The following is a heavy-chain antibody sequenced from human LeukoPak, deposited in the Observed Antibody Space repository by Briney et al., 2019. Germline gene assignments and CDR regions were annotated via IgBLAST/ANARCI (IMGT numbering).Heavy chain of an antibody. D-gene: IGHD6-13*01. CDR1: GFTFDDYA. V-gene: IGHV3-9*01. J-gene: IGHJ4*02. Sequence: GGSLRLSCAASGFTFDDYAMHWVRQAPGKGLEWVSGISWNSGSIGYADSVKGRFTISRDNAKNSLYLQMNSLRAEDTALYYCAKDRSSSLADWGQGTLVTVSS. CDR2: ISWNSGSI. CDR3: AKDRSSSLAD.